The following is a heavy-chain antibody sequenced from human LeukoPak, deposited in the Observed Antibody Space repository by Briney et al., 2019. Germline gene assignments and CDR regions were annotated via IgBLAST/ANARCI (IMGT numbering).Heavy chain of an antibody. CDR3: GTMYSSSWYVLESEYFQH. CDR1: GFTFDDYA. CDR2: ISWNSGSI. V-gene: IGHV3-9*01. D-gene: IGHD6-13*01. J-gene: IGHJ1*01. Sequence: GRSLRLSCAASGFTFDDYAMHWVRQAPGKGLEWVSGISWNSGSIGYADSVKGRFTISRDNAKNSLYLQMNSLRAEDTAVYYCGTMYSSSWYVLESEYFQHLGQGTLVTVPS.